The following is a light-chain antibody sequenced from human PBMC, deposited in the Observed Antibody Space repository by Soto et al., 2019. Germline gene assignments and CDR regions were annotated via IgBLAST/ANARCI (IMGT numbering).Light chain of an antibody. CDR2: GAS. J-gene: IGKJ5*01. Sequence: EIVLTQSPDTLSLSPGERATLSCRASQSVSSSYLAWYQQRPGQAPRLLIYGASSRATGIPDRFSGSGSGTDFSLTITSLQSEDFAVYYCQQYNKWPITFGQGTRLEI. CDR3: QQYNKWPIT. V-gene: IGKV3-20*01. CDR1: QSVSSSY.